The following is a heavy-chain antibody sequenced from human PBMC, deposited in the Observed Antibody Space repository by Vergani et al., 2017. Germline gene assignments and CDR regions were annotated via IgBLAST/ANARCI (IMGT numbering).Heavy chain of an antibody. CDR3: AREGRLGYCSSTSCYANTPFDY. D-gene: IGHD2-2*01. CDR1: GFTFSSYA. V-gene: IGHV3-23*01. CDR2: ISGSGGTI. J-gene: IGHJ4*02. Sequence: EVQLLESGGGLVQPGGSLRLSCAASGFTFSSYAMSWVRQAPGKGLEWVSAISGSGGTIYYADSVKGRFTISRDNAKNSLYLQMNSLRAEDTAVYYCAREGRLGYCSSTSCYANTPFDYWGQGTLVTVSS.